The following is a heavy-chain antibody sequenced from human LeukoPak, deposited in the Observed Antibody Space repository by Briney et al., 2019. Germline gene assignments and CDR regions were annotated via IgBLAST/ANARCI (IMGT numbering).Heavy chain of an antibody. CDR3: ARRHSSSWPVGNNWFDP. CDR2: IYTSGST. CDR1: GGSISSYY. D-gene: IGHD6-13*01. V-gene: IGHV4-4*09. J-gene: IGHJ5*02. Sequence: SETLSLTCTASGGSISSYYWSWIRQPPGKGLEWIGYIYTSGSTNYNPSLKSRVTISVDTSKNQFSLKLSSVTAADTAVYYCARRHSSSWPVGNNWFDPWGQGTLVTVSS.